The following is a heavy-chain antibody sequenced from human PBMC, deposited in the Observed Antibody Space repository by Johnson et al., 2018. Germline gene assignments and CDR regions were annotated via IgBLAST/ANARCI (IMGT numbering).Heavy chain of an antibody. CDR2: ITSSSSSTF. Sequence: VRLVESGGGLVKPGGSLRLSCAASGFTFSNYDMNWVRQAPGKGLEWVSSITSSSSSTFSYADSVKGRFTVSRDNAKNSLFLQMNSLRDDDTAVYYCARDGYYYYAMDVWGQGTTVTVSS. J-gene: IGHJ6*02. CDR1: GFTFSNYD. CDR3: ARDGYYYYAMDV. V-gene: IGHV3-21*01.